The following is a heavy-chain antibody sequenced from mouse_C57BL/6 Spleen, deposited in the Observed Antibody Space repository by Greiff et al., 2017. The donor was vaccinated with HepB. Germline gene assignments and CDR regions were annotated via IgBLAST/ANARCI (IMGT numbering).Heavy chain of an antibody. V-gene: IGHV1-69*01. D-gene: IGHD1-1*01. J-gene: IGHJ4*01. Sequence: VQLQQSGAELVMPGASVKLSCKASGYTFTSYWMHWVKQRPGQGLEWIGEIDPSDSYTNYNQKFKGKSTLTVDKSSSTAYMQLSSLTSDDAAVYYCARAGSSSYYAMDYWGQGTSVTVSS. CDR2: IDPSDSYT. CDR1: GYTFTSYW. CDR3: ARAGSSSYYAMDY.